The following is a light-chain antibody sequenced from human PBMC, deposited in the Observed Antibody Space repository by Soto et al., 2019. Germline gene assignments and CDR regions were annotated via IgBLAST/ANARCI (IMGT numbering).Light chain of an antibody. CDR1: QSVRST. J-gene: IGKJ4*01. CDR2: GAS. Sequence: EIVMTQSPATLSVSPGERATLSCRASQSVRSTLAWYQQKPGQAPRLLIYGASTRATGIPARFSGSGSGTDFSLTISGLESEDFAVYYCQQRSVWPLTFGGGTKVDIK. V-gene: IGKV3D-15*01. CDR3: QQRSVWPLT.